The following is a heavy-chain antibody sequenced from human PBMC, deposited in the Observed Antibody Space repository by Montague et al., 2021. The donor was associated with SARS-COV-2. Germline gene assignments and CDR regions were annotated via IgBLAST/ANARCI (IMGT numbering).Heavy chain of an antibody. CDR1: GGSVSNGLYY. Sequence: TLSLTCTVSGGSVSNGLYYWSWIRQPAGKGLEWIGRIYTSGTTTYNPSLASRVTISLDTSKNQFSLKLSSVTAADTAIYYCARDRDDPLTGYSNDAFDFRGQGTMVTVSS. CDR3: ARDRDDPLTGYSNDAFDF. V-gene: IGHV4-61*02. D-gene: IGHD3-9*01. J-gene: IGHJ3*01. CDR2: IYTSGTT.